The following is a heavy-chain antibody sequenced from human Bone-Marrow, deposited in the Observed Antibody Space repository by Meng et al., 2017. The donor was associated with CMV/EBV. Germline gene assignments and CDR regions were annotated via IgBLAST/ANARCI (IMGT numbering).Heavy chain of an antibody. Sequence: ETLSLTCAASGFTFDDYGLNWVRQAPGKGLEWVAGIRWNGGTTGYTDTVKGRITISRDNAKNSLHLQMNSLRAEDTAVYYCARPGGFDYYYGMDVWGQGTTVTVSS. J-gene: IGHJ6*02. V-gene: IGHV3-20*04. CDR2: IRWNGGTT. CDR1: GFTFDDYG. D-gene: IGHD3-10*01. CDR3: ARPGGFDYYYGMDV.